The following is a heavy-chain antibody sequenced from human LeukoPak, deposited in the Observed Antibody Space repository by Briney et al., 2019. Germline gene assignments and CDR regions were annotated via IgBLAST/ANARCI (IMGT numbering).Heavy chain of an antibody. CDR2: IYYSGST. D-gene: IGHD3-22*01. V-gene: IGHV4-39*01. J-gene: IGHJ4*02. Sequence: SETLSLTCTVSGVSISSSSYFWGWIRQPPGKGLEWIGSIYYSGSTYYNPSLKSRVTISVDTSKNQFSLKLSSVTAADTAVYYCYYDRSGNDFWGQGTLVTVSS. CDR3: YYDRSGNDF. CDR1: GVSISSSSYF.